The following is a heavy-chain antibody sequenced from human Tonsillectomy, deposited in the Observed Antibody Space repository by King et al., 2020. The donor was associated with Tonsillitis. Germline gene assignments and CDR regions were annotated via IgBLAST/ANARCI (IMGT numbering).Heavy chain of an antibody. Sequence: VQLVESGAEVKKPGESLKISCTGSGYIFSSQWIGWVRQMPGKGLEWMGIIYPGDSDTKYSPSFQGQVSISADKSISTAYLHWSSLKASDTAMYYCASTTKMGATGGACDIWAQGKTVTVSS. CDR2: IYPGDSDT. J-gene: IGHJ3*02. CDR3: ASTTKMGATGGACDI. V-gene: IGHV5-51*01. CDR1: GYIFSSQW. D-gene: IGHD2-8*02.